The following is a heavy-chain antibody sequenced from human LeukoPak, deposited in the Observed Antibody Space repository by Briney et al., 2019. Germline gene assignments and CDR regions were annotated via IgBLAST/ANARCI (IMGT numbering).Heavy chain of an antibody. V-gene: IGHV1-24*01. J-gene: IGHJ4*02. CDR1: GYALSESS. CDR2: FDIEDVET. D-gene: IGHD5-12*01. Sequence: VKVSCKVSGYALSESSIHWVRQTPGEGFEWLGGFDIEDVETAYAQKFRGRLTMTEDTSTDTAYMELINLRSDDTAVYYCARDSGSGRFRPINIVATPPDYWGQGTLVTVSS. CDR3: ARDSGSGRFRPINIVATPPDY.